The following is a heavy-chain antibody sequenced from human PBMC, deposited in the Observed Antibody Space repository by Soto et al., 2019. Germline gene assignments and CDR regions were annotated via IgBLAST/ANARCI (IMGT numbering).Heavy chain of an antibody. CDR1: GFTFSRHY. D-gene: IGHD2-21*02. J-gene: IGHJ4*02. Sequence: EVQLVESGGGLVQPGGSLRLSCVASGFTFSRHYMTWVRQAPGKGLESVAKIKPDGGESYYVDSVRGRFTLSRDNAKNPLALPMYSLGGEGTVVYYCATEEWWRLEFWGQGTLVTVSS. CDR3: ATEEWWRLEF. CDR2: IKPDGGES. V-gene: IGHV3-7*01.